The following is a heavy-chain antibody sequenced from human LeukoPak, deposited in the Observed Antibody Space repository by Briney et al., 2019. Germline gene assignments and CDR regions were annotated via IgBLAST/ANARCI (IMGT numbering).Heavy chain of an antibody. CDR3: ASYPPLQSYRSGWAEG. CDR1: GGSFSGYY. CDR2: INHSGST. Sequence: SETLSLTCAVYGGSFSGYYWSWIRQPPGKGLEWIGEINHSGSTNYNPSLKSRVTISVDTSKNQFSLKLSSVTAADTAVYYSASYPPLQSYRSGWAEGWGQGPLVTVSS. D-gene: IGHD6-19*01. J-gene: IGHJ4*02. V-gene: IGHV4-34*01.